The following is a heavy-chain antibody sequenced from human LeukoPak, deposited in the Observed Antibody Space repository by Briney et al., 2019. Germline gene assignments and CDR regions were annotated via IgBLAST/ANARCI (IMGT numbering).Heavy chain of an antibody. D-gene: IGHD3-10*01. CDR1: RASFNGSDYC. Sequence: SETLSLTCSVSRASFNGSDYCWGWVRQPPGKGLEWIGEIHNSGTTNYNPSLNSRVTISEDTSKNQFYLNLSSVTAADTAVYYCARRYYYNLGSFPFDFWGQGTLVTVSS. CDR3: ARRYYYNLGSFPFDF. J-gene: IGHJ4*02. V-gene: IGHV4-34*01. CDR2: IHNSGTT.